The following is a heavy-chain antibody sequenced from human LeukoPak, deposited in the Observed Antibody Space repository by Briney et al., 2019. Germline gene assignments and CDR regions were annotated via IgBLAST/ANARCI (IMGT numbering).Heavy chain of an antibody. J-gene: IGHJ3*02. V-gene: IGHV3-33*08. CDR2: IWYDGSNK. Sequence: GGSLRLSCAASGFTFSSYAMSWVRQAPGKGLEWVAVIWYDGSNKYYADSVKGRFTISRDNSKNTLYLQMNSLRAEDTAVYYCAREGYSSSWYAAFDIWGQGTMVTVSS. CDR3: AREGYSSSWYAAFDI. D-gene: IGHD6-13*01. CDR1: GFTFSSYA.